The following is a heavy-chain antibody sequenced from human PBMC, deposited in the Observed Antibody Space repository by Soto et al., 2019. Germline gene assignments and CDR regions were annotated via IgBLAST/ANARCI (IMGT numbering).Heavy chain of an antibody. D-gene: IGHD2-15*01. Sequence: VVSVKILCNGSDNNFYRHCIAWVRQLPGQGLECMGSIYPDDSDNRYSPTFQGQITISVDKSIMSAYLQWRSLKASDTALYYCASSRGGGGHLWFDPWGQGTQVTVSS. CDR2: IYPDDSDN. V-gene: IGHV5-51*01. J-gene: IGHJ5*02. CDR3: ASSRGGGGHLWFDP. CDR1: DNNFYRHC.